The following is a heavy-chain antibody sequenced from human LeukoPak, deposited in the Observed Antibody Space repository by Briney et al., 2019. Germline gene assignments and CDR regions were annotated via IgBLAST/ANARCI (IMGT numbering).Heavy chain of an antibody. CDR1: GGSVRSSDSY. CDR2: IYYSGST. Sequence: SETLSLTGTVSGGSVRSSDSYWGWIRQPPGKEPEWIGSIYYSGSTYYKSSLRSRVSISVDTSNNHLSLNMTSVSAADSAIYYCVRHGNDIPPDQWGQGTLVTVSS. CDR3: VRHGNDIPPDQ. J-gene: IGHJ4*02. D-gene: IGHD1-1*01. V-gene: IGHV4-39*01.